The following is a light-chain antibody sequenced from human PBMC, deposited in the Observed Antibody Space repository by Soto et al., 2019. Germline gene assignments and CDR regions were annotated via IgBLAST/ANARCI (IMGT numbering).Light chain of an antibody. CDR2: AAS. Sequence: DIQMTQSPSSLSGSVGDRVTITCRASESISRHLNWYQQKPGKAPKLLIYAASSLQNGVPSRFTCCGYGTDYTLTIRNLQPEDFATYYCQQTYTTLSITFGQGTRLDIK. CDR1: ESISRH. V-gene: IGKV1-39*01. CDR3: QQTYTTLSIT. J-gene: IGKJ5*01.